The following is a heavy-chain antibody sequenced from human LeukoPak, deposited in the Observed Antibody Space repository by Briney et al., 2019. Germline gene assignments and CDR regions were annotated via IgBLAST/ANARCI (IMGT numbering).Heavy chain of an antibody. J-gene: IGHJ3*02. CDR1: GGSISSSSYY. D-gene: IGHD2-21*01. CDR3: ARDGRDWNGGMDAFDI. V-gene: IGHV4-39*07. CDR2: IYYSGST. Sequence: PSETLSLICTVSGGSISSSSYYWGWIRQPPGKGLEWIGSIYYSGSTYYNPSLKSRVTISVDTSKNQFSLKLSSVTAADTAVYYCARDGRDWNGGMDAFDIWGQGTMVTVSS.